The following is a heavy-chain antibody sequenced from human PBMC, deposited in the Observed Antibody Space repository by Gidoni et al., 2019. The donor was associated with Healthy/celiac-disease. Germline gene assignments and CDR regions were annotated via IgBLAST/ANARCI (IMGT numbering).Heavy chain of an antibody. V-gene: IGHV3-66*02. J-gene: IGHJ5*02. D-gene: IGHD4-17*01. CDR3: AGEPSTVTHGNWFDP. CDR1: GFTVGSNY. CDR2: IYSGGST. Sequence: EVQLVESGGGLVQPGGSLRLSCAASGFTVGSNYMSWVRQAPGKGLEWVSVIYSGGSTYYADSVKGRFTISRDNSKNTLYLQMNSLRAEDTAVYYCAGEPSTVTHGNWFDPWGQGTLVTVSS.